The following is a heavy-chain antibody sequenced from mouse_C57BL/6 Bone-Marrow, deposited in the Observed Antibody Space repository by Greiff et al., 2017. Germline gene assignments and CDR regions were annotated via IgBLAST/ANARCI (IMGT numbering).Heavy chain of an antibody. CDR1: GYTFTSHW. CDR2: IFPGRVST. J-gene: IGHJ2*01. CDR3: ARSTVVATGDY. V-gene: IGHV1-56*01. D-gene: IGHD1-1*01. Sequence: VKLQQSGPELVRPGASVKISCKAPGYTFTSHWMQWVRQRPGQGLEWIGEIFPGRVSTYYNEKFKGKATLTVDTSSSTAYMQLSSLTSADSAVYFCARSTVVATGDYWGQGTTLTVSS.